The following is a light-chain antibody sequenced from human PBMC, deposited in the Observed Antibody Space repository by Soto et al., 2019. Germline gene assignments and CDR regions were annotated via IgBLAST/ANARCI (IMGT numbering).Light chain of an antibody. CDR1: QTVSRN. CDR2: GAS. V-gene: IGKV3-15*01. Sequence: EIVVTQSPATLSVSPGERATLSCRASQTVSRNLAWYQQRPGQAPRLLIYGASTRATGIPVRFSGSGSGTEFTLTISSLQSEDFALYYCQQYHNWYTFGQGTKLVIK. J-gene: IGKJ2*01. CDR3: QQYHNWYT.